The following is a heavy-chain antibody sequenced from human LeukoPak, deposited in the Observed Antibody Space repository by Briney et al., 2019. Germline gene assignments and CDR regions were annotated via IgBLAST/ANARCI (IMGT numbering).Heavy chain of an antibody. CDR3: ARTASGYRYGLAVGRIEFDY. D-gene: IGHD5-18*01. V-gene: IGHV3-48*03. CDR2: ISSSGSTI. Sequence: GGSLRLSCAASGFTFSSYEMNWVRQAPGKGLEWVSYISSSGSTIYYADSVKGRFTISRDNAKNSLYLQMNSLRAEDTAVYYCARTASGYRYGLAVGRIEFDYWGQGTLVTVSS. J-gene: IGHJ4*02. CDR1: GFTFSSYE.